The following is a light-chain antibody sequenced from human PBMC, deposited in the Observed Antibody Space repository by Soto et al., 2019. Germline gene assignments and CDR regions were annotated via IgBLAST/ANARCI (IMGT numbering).Light chain of an antibody. CDR3: QHLNSLPPYT. CDR2: AAS. V-gene: IGKV1-9*01. Sequence: DIQLTQSPSFLSASVGDRVTITCRASQGISGYLAWYQQKPGRAPKLLIYAASTLQSGVPSRFSGSGSGTEFTLTISSLQPEDLATYCCQHLNSLPPYTFGQGTKLEIK. J-gene: IGKJ2*01. CDR1: QGISGY.